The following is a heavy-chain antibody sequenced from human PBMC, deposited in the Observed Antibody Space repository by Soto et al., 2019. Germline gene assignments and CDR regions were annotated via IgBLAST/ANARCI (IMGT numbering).Heavy chain of an antibody. CDR3: AKDPQAWSGPYYFDY. V-gene: IGHV3-9*01. J-gene: IGHJ4*02. CDR1: GFTFDDYA. D-gene: IGHD3-3*01. CDR2: ISWNSGNI. Sequence: GGSLRLSCAASGFTFDDYAMHWVRQAPGRGPEWVSGISWNSGNIVYADSVKGRFTISRDNAKNSLYLQMNSLRPEDTALYYCAKDPQAWSGPYYFDYWGQGTLVTVSS.